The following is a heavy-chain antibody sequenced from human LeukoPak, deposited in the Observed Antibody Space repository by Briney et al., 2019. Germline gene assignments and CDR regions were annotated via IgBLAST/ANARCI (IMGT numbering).Heavy chain of an antibody. CDR3: ARERARVWYFDL. CDR1: GGSFSGYY. CDR2: TNHSGST. J-gene: IGHJ2*01. V-gene: IGHV4-34*01. Sequence: SETLSLTCAVYGGSFSGYYWSWLRQPPGKGLEWIGETNHSGSTNYNPSLKSRVTISVDTSKNQFSLKLSSVTAADTAVYYCARERARVWYFDLWGRGTLVTVSS. D-gene: IGHD6-25*01.